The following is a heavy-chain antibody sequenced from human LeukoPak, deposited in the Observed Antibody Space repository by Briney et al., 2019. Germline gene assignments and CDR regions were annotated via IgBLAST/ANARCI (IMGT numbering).Heavy chain of an antibody. CDR3: ARFPVEMATMGAFDI. D-gene: IGHD5-24*01. J-gene: IGHJ3*02. Sequence: PSETLSLTCTVSGGSMSSGDYYWSWIRQPPGKGLEWIGYICYSGSTYYNPSLKSRVTISVDTSKNQLSLKLSSVTAADTAVYYCARFPVEMATMGAFDIWGQGTMVTVSS. CDR2: ICYSGST. V-gene: IGHV4-30-4*01. CDR1: GGSMSSGDYY.